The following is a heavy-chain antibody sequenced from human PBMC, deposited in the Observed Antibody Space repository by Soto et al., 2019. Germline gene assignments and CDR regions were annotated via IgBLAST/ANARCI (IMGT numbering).Heavy chain of an antibody. CDR3: ARANPILTGYPVGWFDP. CDR1: GYTFTSYD. V-gene: IGHV1-8*01. CDR2: MNPNSGNT. D-gene: IGHD3-9*01. J-gene: IGHJ5*02. Sequence: QVQLVQSGAEVKKPGASVKVSCKASGYTFTSYDINWVRQATGQGLEWMGWMNPNSGNTGYAQKFQGRVTMTRNTSISTAYMELSSLRSEDTAVYYCARANPILTGYPVGWFDPWGQGTLVTVSS.